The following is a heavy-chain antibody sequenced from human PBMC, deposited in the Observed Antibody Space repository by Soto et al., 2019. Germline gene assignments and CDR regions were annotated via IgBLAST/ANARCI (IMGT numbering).Heavy chain of an antibody. Sequence: PGGSLRLSCAASGFTFSSYGMHWVRQAPGKGLEWVAVISYDGSNKYYADSVKGRFTISRDNSKNTLYLQMNSLRAEDTAVYYCAKQSGGGRYFDWLLPNYYYYGMDVWGQGTTVTVSS. CDR3: AKQSGGGRYFDWLLPNYYYYGMDV. CDR1: GFTFSSYG. D-gene: IGHD3-9*01. V-gene: IGHV3-30*18. J-gene: IGHJ6*02. CDR2: ISYDGSNK.